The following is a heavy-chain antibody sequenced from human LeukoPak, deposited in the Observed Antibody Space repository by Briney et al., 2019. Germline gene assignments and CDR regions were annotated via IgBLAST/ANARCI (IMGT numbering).Heavy chain of an antibody. D-gene: IGHD3-22*01. Sequence: GGSLGLSCAASGFTFSGSAMHWVRQASGEGLEWVGRIRSKASSYATEYAASVKGRFTISRDDSKNTAYLQMNSLKTEDTAVYYCTRHPGYDRRQTNYEYYFDYWGPGTLVTVSS. CDR1: GFTFSGSA. CDR2: IRSKASSYAT. CDR3: TRHPGYDRRQTNYEYYFDY. V-gene: IGHV3-73*01. J-gene: IGHJ4*02.